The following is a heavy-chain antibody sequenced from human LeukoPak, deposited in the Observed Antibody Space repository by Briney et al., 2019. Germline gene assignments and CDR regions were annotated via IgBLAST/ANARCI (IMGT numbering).Heavy chain of an antibody. J-gene: IGHJ4*02. CDR3: ARDPRIEWELYFDY. CDR1: GFTFSSYG. D-gene: IGHD1-26*01. V-gene: IGHV3-33*01. Sequence: GGSLRLSCAASGFTFSSYGMHWVRQAPGKGLEWVAVIWYDGSNKYYADSEKGRFTISRDNSKNTLYLQMNSLRAEDTAVYYCARDPRIEWELYFDYWGQGTLVTVSS. CDR2: IWYDGSNK.